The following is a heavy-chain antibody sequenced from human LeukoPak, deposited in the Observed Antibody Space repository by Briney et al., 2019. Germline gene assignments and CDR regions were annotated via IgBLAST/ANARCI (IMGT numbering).Heavy chain of an antibody. CDR2: IYYSGST. V-gene: IGHV4-31*03. D-gene: IGHD3-22*01. CDR3: ARDISGYWYFDY. CDR1: GGSISSGGYY. Sequence: SETLSLTCTVSGGSISSGGYYWSWIRQHPGKGLEWIGYIYYSGSTYYNPSLKSRVTISVYTSKNQFSLKLSSVTAADTAVYYCARDISGYWYFDYWGQGTLVTVSS. J-gene: IGHJ4*02.